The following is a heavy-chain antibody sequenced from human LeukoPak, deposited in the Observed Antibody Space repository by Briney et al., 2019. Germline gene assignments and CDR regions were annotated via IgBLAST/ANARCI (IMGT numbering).Heavy chain of an antibody. CDR1: GFTFSSYG. D-gene: IGHD3-22*01. J-gene: IGHJ4*02. CDR3: AKLLYYYDSSQPY. Sequence: GGSLRLSCAASGFTFSSYGMHWVRQAPGKGLEWVTFIRYDGSNKYYANSVKGRFTISRDNSKNTLYLQMNSLRAEDTAVYYCAKLLYYYDSSQPYWGQGTLVTVSS. V-gene: IGHV3-30*02. CDR2: IRYDGSNK.